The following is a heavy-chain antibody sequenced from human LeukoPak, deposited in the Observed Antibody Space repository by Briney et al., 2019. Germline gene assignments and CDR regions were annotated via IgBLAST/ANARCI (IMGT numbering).Heavy chain of an antibody. CDR2: ISSGGRT. Sequence: GGCLRLSCAAAGFTVSSKDISWVRQAPGKGLEWVSLISSGGRTNYADSVKGRLTISRDNSKNTLYLQMNSLRPEDTAVYFCARFVSWAFDIWGQGTMVTVSS. CDR3: ARFVSWAFDI. CDR1: GFTVSSKD. J-gene: IGHJ3*02. V-gene: IGHV3-53*01.